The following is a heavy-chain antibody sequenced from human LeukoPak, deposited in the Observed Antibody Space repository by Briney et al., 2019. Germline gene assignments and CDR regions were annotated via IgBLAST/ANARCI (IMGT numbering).Heavy chain of an antibody. V-gene: IGHV3-23*01. J-gene: IGHJ6*02. D-gene: IGHD2-21*01. CDR2: ISGSGGST. Sequence: PGGSLRLSCAASGFTFSDYYMSWIRQAPGKGLEWVSAISGSGGSTYYADSVKGRFTISRDNSKNTLYLQMNSLRAEDTAVYYCAKDLTTFGGGWGQGTTVTVSS. CDR3: AKDLTTFGGG. CDR1: GFTFSDYY.